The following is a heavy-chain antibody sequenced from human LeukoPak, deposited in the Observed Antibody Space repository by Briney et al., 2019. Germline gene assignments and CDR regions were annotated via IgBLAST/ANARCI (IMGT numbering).Heavy chain of an antibody. CDR1: GFTFSGSA. Sequence: GGSLRLSCAASGFTFSGSAMHWVRQASGKGLEWVSRIRSKANSYATAYAASVKGRFTISRDDSKNTAYLQMNSLKTEDTAVYYCTHTYYDYVWGSYRQDWGQGTLVTVSS. CDR2: IRSKANSYAT. J-gene: IGHJ4*02. V-gene: IGHV3-73*01. D-gene: IGHD3-16*02. CDR3: THTYYDYVWGSYRQD.